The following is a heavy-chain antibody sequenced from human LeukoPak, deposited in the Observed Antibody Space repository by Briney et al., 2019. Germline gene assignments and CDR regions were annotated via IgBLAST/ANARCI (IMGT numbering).Heavy chain of an antibody. Sequence: PSETLSLTCTVSGGSISSYYWSWIRQPPGKGLEWIGYIYYSGSTNYNPSLKSRVTIPVDTSKNQFSLKLSSVTAADTAVYYCAREWQQLEVFDIWGQGTMVTVSS. D-gene: IGHD6-13*01. CDR2: IYYSGST. CDR1: GGSISSYY. V-gene: IGHV4-59*01. J-gene: IGHJ3*02. CDR3: AREWQQLEVFDI.